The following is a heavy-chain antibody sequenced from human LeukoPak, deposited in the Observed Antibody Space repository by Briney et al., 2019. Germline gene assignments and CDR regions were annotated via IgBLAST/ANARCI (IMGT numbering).Heavy chain of an antibody. J-gene: IGHJ4*02. CDR1: GFTFSSYD. Sequence: GGSLRLSCAASGFTFSSYDMHWVRQATGKGLEWVSAIGTAGDTYYPGSVKGRFTISRENAKNSLYLQMNSLRAGDTAVYYCARDLGYSYGYGFDYWGQGTLVTVSS. V-gene: IGHV3-13*01. CDR3: ARDLGYSYGYGFDY. D-gene: IGHD5-18*01. CDR2: IGTAGDT.